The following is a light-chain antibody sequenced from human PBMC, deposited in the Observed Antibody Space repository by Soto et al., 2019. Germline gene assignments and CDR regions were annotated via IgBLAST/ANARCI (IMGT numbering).Light chain of an antibody. Sequence: EIVMTQSPATLSVSQGERATLSCRASESVYSNLAWYQQKPGQAPTLLIFAASTRATGIPVRFSGSGSGTEFTLTISSLQSEDFAVYYCQQYAKWPLTFGGGTKVEIK. V-gene: IGKV3-15*01. CDR3: QQYAKWPLT. J-gene: IGKJ4*01. CDR1: ESVYSN. CDR2: AAS.